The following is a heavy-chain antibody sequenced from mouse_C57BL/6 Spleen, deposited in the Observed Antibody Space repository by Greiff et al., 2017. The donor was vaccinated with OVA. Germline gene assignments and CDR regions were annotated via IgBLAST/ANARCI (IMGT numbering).Heavy chain of an antibody. J-gene: IGHJ2*01. V-gene: IGHV1-52*01. Sequence: VQLQQPGAELVRPGSSVKLSCKASGYTFTSYWMHWVKQRPIQGLEWIGDIDPSDSETNYNQKFKDKATLTVDKSSSTTYMQLSSLTSEDAAVYYCARPSFYYDDGSYFDYWGQGTTLTVSS. D-gene: IGHD2-4*01. CDR2: IDPSDSET. CDR3: ARPSFYYDDGSYFDY. CDR1: GYTFTSYW.